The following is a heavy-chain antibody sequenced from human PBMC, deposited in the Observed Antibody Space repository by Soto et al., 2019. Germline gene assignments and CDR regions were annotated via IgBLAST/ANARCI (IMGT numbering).Heavy chain of an antibody. D-gene: IGHD1-26*01. J-gene: IGHJ6*02. CDR2: INPGYPAGRST. V-gene: IGHV1-46*01. CDR3: ARNTIVARATTGIDV. CDR1: GYTLTTFF. Sequence: QVQLLQSGAEVKKPGASVKVSCKASGYTLTTFFMHWVRQAPGQCLEWMGVINPGYPAGRSTTYAPKFQSRVTMTTDTYTSTVYMALRRLRSDVTAVYYCARNTIVARATTGIDVWCQGTTVTVSS.